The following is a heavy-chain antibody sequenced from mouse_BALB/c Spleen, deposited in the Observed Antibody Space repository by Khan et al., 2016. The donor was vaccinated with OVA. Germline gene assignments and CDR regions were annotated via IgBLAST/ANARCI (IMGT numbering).Heavy chain of an antibody. CDR1: GYSITSDYA. J-gene: IGHJ4*01. Sequence: EVQLQESGPGLVKPSQSLSLTCTVTGYSITSDYAWNWIRQFPGNKLEWMGYISSSGSTNYNPAFKSRISITRDQSKNQFFLQLNSVTTEDTATYYGARDGSRDNYAMDYWGQGTSVTVSS. V-gene: IGHV3-2*02. CDR3: ARDGSRDNYAMDY. CDR2: ISSSGST. D-gene: IGHD2-3*01.